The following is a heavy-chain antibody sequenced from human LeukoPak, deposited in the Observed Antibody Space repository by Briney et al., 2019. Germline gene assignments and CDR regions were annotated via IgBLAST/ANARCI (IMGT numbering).Heavy chain of an antibody. V-gene: IGHV3-30*04. CDR1: GFTFSSYA. Sequence: GGSLRLSCTASGFTFSSYAMPWVRQAPGKGLEWVAVISYDGTNKYYADSVKGRFTISRDNSKNTLYLQMNSLRAEDTAVYYCARGALGIATGAVLTPSDYWGQGTLVTVSS. CDR2: ISYDGTNK. CDR3: ARGALGIATGAVLTPSDY. D-gene: IGHD6-13*01. J-gene: IGHJ4*02.